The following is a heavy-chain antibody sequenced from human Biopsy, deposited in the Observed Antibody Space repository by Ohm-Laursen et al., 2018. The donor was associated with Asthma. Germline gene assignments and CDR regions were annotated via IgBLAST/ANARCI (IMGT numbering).Heavy chain of an antibody. V-gene: IGHV1-3*01. J-gene: IGHJ3*02. CDR2: INAGNGNT. CDR3: ARTYYDFLTGQVNDAFAT. Sequence: ASVKVSCKASGYTFISYAIHWVCQAPGQRLEWMGWINAGNGNTKYSQKFQGRVTITRDTSASTAYMELSSLRSEDTAVYYCARTYYDFLTGQVNDAFATWGQGTMVTVSS. CDR1: GYTFISYA. D-gene: IGHD3-9*01.